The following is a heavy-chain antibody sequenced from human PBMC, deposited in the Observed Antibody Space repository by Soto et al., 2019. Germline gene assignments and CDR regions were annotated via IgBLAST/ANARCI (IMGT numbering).Heavy chain of an antibody. CDR2: IIPINDEP. J-gene: IGHJ6*02. CDR3: ARVRDPHLDHYGLDV. V-gene: IGHV1-69*06. CDR1: GFTFNVYG. Sequence: QVQLVQSGSEVKYPGSSVRVSCKTSGFTFNVYGIHWVRQAPGQGREWMGGIIPINDEPNYAQKFQGRVTITADKSTATVYLELNSLRSEDTAVYFCARVRDPHLDHYGLDVWGQGTTVTVSS.